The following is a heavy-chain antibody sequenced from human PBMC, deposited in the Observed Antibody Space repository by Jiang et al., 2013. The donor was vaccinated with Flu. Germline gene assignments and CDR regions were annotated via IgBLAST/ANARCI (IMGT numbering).Heavy chain of an antibody. Sequence: ASGFSFKSYGMHWVRQAPGKGLEWVATIWYDGSDESYAESVKGRFAISRDNSKNTLDLQMNSLRVEDTAVYYCASDDCSTGACYPEYWGQGTLVTVSS. CDR2: IWYDGSDE. V-gene: IGHV3-33*01. J-gene: IGHJ4*02. D-gene: IGHD2-15*01. CDR3: ASDDCSTGACYPEY. CDR1: GFSFKSYG.